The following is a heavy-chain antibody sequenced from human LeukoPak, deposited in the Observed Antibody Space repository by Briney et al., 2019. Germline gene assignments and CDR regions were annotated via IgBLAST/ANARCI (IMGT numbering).Heavy chain of an antibody. J-gene: IGHJ5*02. V-gene: IGHV4-59*01. CDR1: GGSISSYY. Sequence: SETLSLTCTVSGGSISSYYWSWIRQPPGKGLEWIGYIYYSGSTNYNPSLKSRVTISVDTSKNQFSLKLSSVTAADTAVYYCARDRGYYDSWSGYYMRSWFDPWGQGTLVTVSS. CDR2: IYYSGST. D-gene: IGHD3-3*01. CDR3: ARDRGYYDSWSGYYMRSWFDP.